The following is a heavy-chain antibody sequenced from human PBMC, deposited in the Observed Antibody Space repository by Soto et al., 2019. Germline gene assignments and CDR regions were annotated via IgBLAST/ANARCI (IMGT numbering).Heavy chain of an antibody. J-gene: IGHJ3*02. CDR1: GGSTSRGGYY. D-gene: IGHD4-17*01. V-gene: IGHV4-31*03. Sequence: QVQLQESGPGLVKPSQTLSLTCTVSGGSTSRGGYYWTWIRQHPVRGLEWIAYIYYSGNTFYNPYLKSRLTISLDTSKVQFSLILTSVTAADTAVYYCARGAADYGDAFDIWGQGTMVTVSS. CDR2: IYYSGNT. CDR3: ARGAADYGDAFDI.